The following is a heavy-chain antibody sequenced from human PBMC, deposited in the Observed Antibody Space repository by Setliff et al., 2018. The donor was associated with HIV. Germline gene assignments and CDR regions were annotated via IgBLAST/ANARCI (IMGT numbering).Heavy chain of an antibody. CDR3: ARVNTLLAFFTH. J-gene: IGHJ4*02. Sequence: SETLSLTCAVSGYSISSDYYWGWIRQSPGKGLEWLGNILHSGTTYYNPSLMSRVSISVDTSKDQFSLRLTSVTAADTAFYFCARVNTLLAFFTHWGPGILVTVSA. V-gene: IGHV4-38-2*01. CDR2: ILHSGTT. CDR1: GYSISSDYY. D-gene: IGHD5-12*01.